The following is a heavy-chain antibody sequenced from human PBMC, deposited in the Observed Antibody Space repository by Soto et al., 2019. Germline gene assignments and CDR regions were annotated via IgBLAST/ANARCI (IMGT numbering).Heavy chain of an antibody. CDR1: GFTFDYYG. CDR2: ISHDGSSK. Sequence: QVQLVESGGGVVQPGRSLRLSCAAFGFTFDYYGMHWVRQAPGKGLEWVAVISHDGSSKYYADSVKGRFTISRDNSTSTLFLQMDSLRAEDTAVYYCANGLEGNFDYLLRFWCQGTLVTVSS. V-gene: IGHV3-30*18. CDR3: ANGLEGNFDYLLRF. J-gene: IGHJ4*02. D-gene: IGHD3-9*01.